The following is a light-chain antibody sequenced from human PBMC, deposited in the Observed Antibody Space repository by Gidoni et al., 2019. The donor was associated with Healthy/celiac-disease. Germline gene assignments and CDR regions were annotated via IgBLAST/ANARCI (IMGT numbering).Light chain of an antibody. Sequence: DIQMTQSPSTLSASVGDRVTITCRASQSISSWLAWYQQKPGKAPKRLIYKASSLESGVPSRFSGSGSGTEFTLTISSLQPDDFATYYCQQYNSYSYTFGQXTKLEIK. J-gene: IGKJ2*01. CDR2: KAS. V-gene: IGKV1-5*03. CDR1: QSISSW. CDR3: QQYNSYSYT.